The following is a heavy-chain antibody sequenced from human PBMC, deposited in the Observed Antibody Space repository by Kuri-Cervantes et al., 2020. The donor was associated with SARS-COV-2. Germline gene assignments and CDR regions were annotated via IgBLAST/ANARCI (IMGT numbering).Heavy chain of an antibody. Sequence: GSLRLSCNVSGGSVSSGSYYWSWIRQPPGKGLEWIGYIYYSGSTNYNPSLKSRVTISVDTSKNQFSLKLSSVTAADTAVYYCARGVTIFGEDVWGQGTTVTVSS. D-gene: IGHD3-3*01. V-gene: IGHV4-61*01. J-gene: IGHJ6*02. CDR2: IYYSGST. CDR1: GGSVSSGSYY. CDR3: ARGVTIFGEDV.